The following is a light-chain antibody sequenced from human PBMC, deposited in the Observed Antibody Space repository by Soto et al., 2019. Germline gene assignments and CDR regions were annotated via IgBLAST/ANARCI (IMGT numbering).Light chain of an antibody. CDR1: QSMSNY. CDR3: QQSYSTPYT. Sequence: DXQMTQSPSSLSASVGDRVTITYRASQSMSNYLNWYQQDPGKAPKILIYGASSLQSGVPSRFSGSGFGPDFTLTISRLQPEDFATYYCQQSYSTPYTFGQGTNLEIE. V-gene: IGKV1-39*01. J-gene: IGKJ2*01. CDR2: GAS.